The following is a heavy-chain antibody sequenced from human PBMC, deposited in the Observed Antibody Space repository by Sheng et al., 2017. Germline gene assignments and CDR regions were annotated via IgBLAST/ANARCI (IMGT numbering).Heavy chain of an antibody. J-gene: IGHJ5*02. D-gene: IGHD3-22*01. CDR3: ARENYYYDSSGYYSAASYNWFDP. CDR2: ISSSGSTI. CDR1: GFTFSSYE. Sequence: EVQLVESGGGLVQPGGSLRLSCAASGFTFSSYEMNWVRQAPGKGLEWVSYISSSGSTIYYADSVKGRFTISRDNAKNSLYLQMNSLRAEDTAVYYCARENYYYDSSGYYSAASYNWFDPWGQGTLVT. V-gene: IGHV3-48*03.